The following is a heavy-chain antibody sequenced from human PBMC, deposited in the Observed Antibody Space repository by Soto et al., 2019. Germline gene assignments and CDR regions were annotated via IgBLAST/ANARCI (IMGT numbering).Heavy chain of an antibody. CDR3: ARVFGFGGMDV. D-gene: IGHD3-10*01. CDR1: GGSVTSSSYY. J-gene: IGHJ6*04. CDR2: IDYSGST. V-gene: IGHV4-39*07. Sequence: PSETLSLTCTVSGGSVTSSSYYWGWIRQPPGKGLEWIGSIDYSGSTYYNPSLKSRVTISVDTSKNQFSLKLSSVTAADTAVYYCARVFGFGGMDVWGKGTTVTVSS.